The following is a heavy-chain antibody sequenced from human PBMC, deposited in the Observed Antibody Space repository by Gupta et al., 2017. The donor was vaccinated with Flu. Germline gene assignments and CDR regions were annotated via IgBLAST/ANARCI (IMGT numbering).Heavy chain of an antibody. Sequence: QVQLQESGPGLVKPSETLSLTCTVSGDSISDYYWSWIRQPPGTGLEWIGNVYYTGNTKHNPSLKSRVTMSVDMSKNEVSLKLTSVTAADTAVYYCASTILGATGDDYYYEYMDVWGKGTTVTVSS. CDR3: ASTILGATGDDYYYEYMDV. D-gene: IGHD1-26*01. CDR2: VYYTGNT. J-gene: IGHJ6*03. V-gene: IGHV4-59*01. CDR1: GDSISDYY.